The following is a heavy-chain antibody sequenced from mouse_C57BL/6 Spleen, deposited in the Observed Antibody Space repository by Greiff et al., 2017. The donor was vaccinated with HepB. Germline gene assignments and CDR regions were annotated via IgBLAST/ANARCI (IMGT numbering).Heavy chain of an antibody. V-gene: IGHV1-72*01. CDR2: IDPNSGGT. CDR1: GYTFTSYW. Sequence: QVQLKQPGAELVKPGASVKLSCKASGYTFTSYWMHWVKQRPGRGLEWIGRIDPNSGGTKYNEKFKSKATLTVDKPSSTAYMQLSSLTSEDSAVYYCARPFYYSNYEDYAMDYWGQGTSVTVSS. J-gene: IGHJ4*01. D-gene: IGHD2-5*01. CDR3: ARPFYYSNYEDYAMDY.